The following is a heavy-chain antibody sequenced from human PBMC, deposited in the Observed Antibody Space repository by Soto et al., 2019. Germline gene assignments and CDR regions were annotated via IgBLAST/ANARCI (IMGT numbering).Heavy chain of an antibody. CDR1: GFSLSTSGMC. Sequence: SGPTLGNPPQTLTLTCTFSGFSLSTSGMCVNLIRQPPGKALEWLALIYWVDDKFYRTSLKTRLTISKDTSKHQVVLTMTNMDHVNTANYYCARPVHTTRGLLDVWGQGTTVHVSS. CDR3: ARPVHTTRGLLDV. D-gene: IGHD2-21*02. V-gene: IGHV2-70*01. CDR2: IYWVDDK. J-gene: IGHJ6*02.